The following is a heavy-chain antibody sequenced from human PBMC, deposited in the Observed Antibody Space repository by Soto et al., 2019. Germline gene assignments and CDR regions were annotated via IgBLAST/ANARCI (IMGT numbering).Heavy chain of an antibody. CDR1: GFDFSSYG. Sequence: GGSLRLSCAASGFDFSSYGMHWVRQAPGKGLEWVAVTSYDGSNKYYADSVKGRFTISRDNSKNTLYLQMNSLRAEDTAVYYCAKLKVTTPYYYGMGVWGQGTTVTVSS. CDR2: TSYDGSNK. CDR3: AKLKVTTPYYYGMGV. D-gene: IGHD4-17*01. J-gene: IGHJ6*02. V-gene: IGHV3-30*18.